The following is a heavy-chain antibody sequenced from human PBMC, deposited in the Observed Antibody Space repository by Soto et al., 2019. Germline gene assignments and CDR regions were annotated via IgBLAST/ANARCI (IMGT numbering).Heavy chain of an antibody. CDR1: GGSISSSSYY. D-gene: IGHD3-9*01. CDR3: ARGGYDILTGYYLNWFDP. Sequence: TSETLSLSCTVSGGSISSSSYYWGWIRQPPGKGLEWIGSIYYSGSTYYNPSLKSRVTISVDTSKSQFSLKLSSVTAADTAVYYCARGGYDILTGYYLNWFDPWGQGTLVT. V-gene: IGHV4-39*01. CDR2: IYYSGST. J-gene: IGHJ5*02.